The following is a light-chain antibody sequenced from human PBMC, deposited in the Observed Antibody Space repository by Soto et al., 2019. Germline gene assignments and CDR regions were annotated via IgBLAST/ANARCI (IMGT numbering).Light chain of an antibody. V-gene: IGKV1-5*01. CDR1: QSTSSW. J-gene: IGKJ1*01. Sequence: DIQMTQSPSTLSASVGDTVTITCRASQSTSSWLAWYQQKPGKAPKVLIYDVSSLESGVPSRFSGSGSGTEFTLTFNSLQPDDFATYYCQQYNTYSGTFGPGTKVEIK. CDR2: DVS. CDR3: QQYNTYSGT.